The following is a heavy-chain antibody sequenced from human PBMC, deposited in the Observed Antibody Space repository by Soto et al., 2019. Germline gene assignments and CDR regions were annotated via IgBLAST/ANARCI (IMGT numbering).Heavy chain of an antibody. Sequence: QVQLVQSGAEVKKPGSSVKVSCKASGGTFSCYTISWVRQAPGQGLEWMGRIIPILGIANYAQKFQGRVTITADKSTSTAYMELSSLRSEDTAVYYCARRYCSGGSCYSYWFDPWGQGTLVTVSS. CDR1: GGTFSCYT. V-gene: IGHV1-69*02. J-gene: IGHJ5*02. CDR2: IIPILGIA. D-gene: IGHD2-15*01. CDR3: ARRYCSGGSCYSYWFDP.